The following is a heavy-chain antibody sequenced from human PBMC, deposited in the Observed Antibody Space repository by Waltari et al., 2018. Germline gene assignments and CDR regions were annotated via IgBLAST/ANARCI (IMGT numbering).Heavy chain of an antibody. J-gene: IGHJ4*02. CDR1: GGSISSHY. CDR3: ARGRFWNY. CDR2: IYYSGST. D-gene: IGHD1-1*01. Sequence: QVQLQESDPGLVKPSETLSLTCTVSGGSISSHYWSWIRQPPGKGLEWIGYIYYSGSTNYNPSLKSRVTISVDTSKNQFSLKLSSVTAADTAVYYCARGRFWNYWGQGTLVTVSS. V-gene: IGHV4-59*11.